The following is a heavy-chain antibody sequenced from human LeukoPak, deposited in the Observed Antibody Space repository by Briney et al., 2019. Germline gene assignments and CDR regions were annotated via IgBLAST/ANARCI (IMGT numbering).Heavy chain of an antibody. CDR2: ISGSGGST. J-gene: IGHJ4*02. D-gene: IGHD3-22*01. V-gene: IGHV3-23*01. Sequence: PGGSLRLSCAASVFTFSSYAMSWVRQAPGKGREWVSAISGSGGSTYYADSVKGRFTISRDNAKNSLYLQMSSLRAEDTAVYYCARRRPDYYDSSGYYREDYWGQGTLVTASS. CDR3: ARRRPDYYDSSGYYREDY. CDR1: VFTFSSYA.